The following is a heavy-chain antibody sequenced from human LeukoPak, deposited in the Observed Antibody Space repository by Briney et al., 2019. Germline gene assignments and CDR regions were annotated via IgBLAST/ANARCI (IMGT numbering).Heavy chain of an antibody. CDR1: GFSFSSYW. V-gene: IGHV3-7*01. Sequence: GVSLRLSCTASGFSFSSYWMNWVRQARGKGLEWVANINPHGSEKNYVDSVKGRFTISRDRTKNSLYLQMNNLRAEDTAVYYCAGSDYWGQGILVTVSS. CDR3: AGSDY. J-gene: IGHJ4*02. CDR2: INPHGSEK.